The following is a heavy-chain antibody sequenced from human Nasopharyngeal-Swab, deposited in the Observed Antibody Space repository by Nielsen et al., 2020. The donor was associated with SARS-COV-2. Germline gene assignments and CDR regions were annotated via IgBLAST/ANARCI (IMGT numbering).Heavy chain of an antibody. CDR1: GYTFTGYY. CDR2: INPNSGGT. J-gene: IGHJ6*02. D-gene: IGHD3-3*01. CDR3: AREEITIFGVVIIRGDGDYYYGMDV. V-gene: IGHV1-2*02. Sequence: ASVKVSCKASGYTFTGYYMHRVRQAPGQGLEWMGWINPNSGGTNYAQKFQGRVTMTRDTSISTAYMELSRLRSDDTAVYYCAREEITIFGVVIIRGDGDYYYGMDVWGQGTTVTVSS.